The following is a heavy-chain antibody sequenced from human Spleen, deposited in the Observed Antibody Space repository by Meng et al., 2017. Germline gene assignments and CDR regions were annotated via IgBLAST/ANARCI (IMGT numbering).Heavy chain of an antibody. CDR3: ARDGDGYYYDSSGYSTT. Sequence: ASVKVSCKASGYTFTGYYMHWVRQAPGQGLEWMGRINPNSGGTNYAQKFQGRVTMTRDTSISTAYMELSRLRSDDTAVYYCARDGDGYYYDSSGYSTTWGQGTLVTVSS. D-gene: IGHD3-22*01. V-gene: IGHV1-2*06. J-gene: IGHJ5*02. CDR2: INPNSGGT. CDR1: GYTFTGYY.